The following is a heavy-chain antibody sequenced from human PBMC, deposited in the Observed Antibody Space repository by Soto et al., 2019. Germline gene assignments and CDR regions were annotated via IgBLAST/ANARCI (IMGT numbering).Heavy chain of an antibody. V-gene: IGHV3-21*01. CDR1: EFTFSNYA. CDR2: ISSSSSYI. Sequence: GGSLRLSCAASEFTFSNYAMSWVRQAPGKGLEWVSSISSSSSYIYYADSVKGRFTISRDNAKNSLYLQMNSLRAEDTAVYYCARDHLDLYGSGSYYNAQPAPIDYWGQGTLVPVSS. J-gene: IGHJ4*02. D-gene: IGHD3-10*01. CDR3: ARDHLDLYGSGSYYNAQPAPIDY.